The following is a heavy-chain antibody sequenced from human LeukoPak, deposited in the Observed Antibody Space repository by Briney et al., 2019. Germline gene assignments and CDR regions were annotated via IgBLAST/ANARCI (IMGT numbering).Heavy chain of an antibody. D-gene: IGHD5-12*01. J-gene: IGHJ4*02. V-gene: IGHV4-38-2*02. CDR3: ARELRTLFDY. Sequence: PSETLSLTCTVSGYSISSGYYWGWIRQPPGKGLEWIGSIYHSGSTYYNPSLKSRVTISVDTSKNQFSLKLSSVTAADTAVYYCARELRTLFDYWGREPWSPSPQ. CDR2: IYHSGST. CDR1: GYSISSGYY.